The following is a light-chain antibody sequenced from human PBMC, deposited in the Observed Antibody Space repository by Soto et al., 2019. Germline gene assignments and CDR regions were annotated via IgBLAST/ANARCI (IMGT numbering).Light chain of an antibody. CDR3: QHYNSYSEA. Sequence: DIQMTQSPSTLSGSVGDRVTITCRASQTISSWLAWYQQKPGKAPKLLIYKASTLKSGFPSRFSGSGSGTEFTLTISSLQPDDLATYYCQHYNSYSEAFGQGAKVELK. CDR1: QTISSW. CDR2: KAS. V-gene: IGKV1-5*03. J-gene: IGKJ1*01.